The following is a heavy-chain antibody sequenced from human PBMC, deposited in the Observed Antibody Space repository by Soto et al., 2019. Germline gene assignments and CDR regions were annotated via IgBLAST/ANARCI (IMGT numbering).Heavy chain of an antibody. CDR2: ISYDGSNK. CDR3: ARDLAYLDDGYYYYGMDV. D-gene: IGHD1-1*01. Sequence: GGSLRLSCAASGFTFSSYAMHWVRQAPGKGLEWVAVISYDGSNKYYADSVKGRFTISRDNSKNTLYLQMNSLRAEDTAVYYCARDLAYLDDGYYYYGMDVWGQGTTVTVSS. V-gene: IGHV3-30-3*01. CDR1: GFTFSSYA. J-gene: IGHJ6*02.